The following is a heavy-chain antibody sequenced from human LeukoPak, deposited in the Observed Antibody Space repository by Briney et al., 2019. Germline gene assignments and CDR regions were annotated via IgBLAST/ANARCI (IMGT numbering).Heavy chain of an antibody. V-gene: IGHV3-66*01. J-gene: IGHJ4*02. Sequence: GGSLRLSCAASGFTVSSNYMSWVRQAPGKGLEWVSVIYSGGSTYYADSVKGRFTISRDNSKNTLYLQMNSLRAEDTAVYYCARDRGDDSSGYKDYWGQGTLVTVSS. D-gene: IGHD3-22*01. CDR1: GFTVSSNY. CDR3: ARDRGDDSSGYKDY. CDR2: IYSGGST.